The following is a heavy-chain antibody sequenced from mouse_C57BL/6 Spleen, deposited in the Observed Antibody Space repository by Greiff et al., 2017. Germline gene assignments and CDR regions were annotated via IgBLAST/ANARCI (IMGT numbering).Heavy chain of an antibody. D-gene: IGHD1-1*01. CDR3: AYYNGSSQYYFDY. CDR2: IYPSDSET. V-gene: IGHV1-61*01. Sequence: QVQLQQPGAELVRPGSSVKLSCKASGYTFTSYWMDWVKQRPGQGLEWIGNIYPSDSETHYNQKFKDKATLTVDKSSSTAYMQLSNLTSEDSAVYYCAYYNGSSQYYFDYWGQGTTLTVSS. CDR1: GYTFTSYW. J-gene: IGHJ2*01.